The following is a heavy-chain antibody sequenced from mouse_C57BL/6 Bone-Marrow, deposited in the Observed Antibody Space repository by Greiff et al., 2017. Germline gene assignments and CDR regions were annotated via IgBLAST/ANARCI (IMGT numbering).Heavy chain of an antibody. CDR1: GYTFTDHI. J-gene: IGHJ4*01. D-gene: IGHD1-1*01. Sequence: QVQLKESGAELASPGASVTLSCKASGYTFTDHIMNWVKKRPGQGLEWIGRIYPVSGETNYNQKFMGKATVSVDRSSSTVYMVLNSLTSEDPAVYYCGRGGTTGDWAMDYWGQGTSVTVSS. CDR2: IYPVSGET. CDR3: GRGGTTGDWAMDY. V-gene: IGHV1-11*01.